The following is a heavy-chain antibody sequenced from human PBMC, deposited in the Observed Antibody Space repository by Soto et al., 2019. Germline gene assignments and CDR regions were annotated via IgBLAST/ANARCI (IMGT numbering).Heavy chain of an antibody. CDR1: GFIFSSYA. J-gene: IGHJ6*02. D-gene: IGHD2-2*01. CDR2: ISGSGGST. CDR3: AKEAGGVVVPAAMRLYYYYGMDV. Sequence: PGWSLRLSCAASGFIFSSYAMSWVRQAPGKGLEWVSAISGSGGSTYYADSVKGRFTISRDNSKNTLYLQMNSLRAEDTAVYYCAKEAGGVVVPAAMRLYYYYGMDVWGQGTTVTVSS. V-gene: IGHV3-23*01.